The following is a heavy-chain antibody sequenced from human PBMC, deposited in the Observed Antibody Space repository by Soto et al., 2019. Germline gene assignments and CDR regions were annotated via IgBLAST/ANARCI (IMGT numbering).Heavy chain of an antibody. D-gene: IGHD3-22*01. CDR1: GFTFSSYS. CDR3: ARDRYYYNSSGYYYVPGAFDI. J-gene: IGHJ3*02. Sequence: GGSLRLSCAASGFTFSSYSMNWVRQAPGKGLEWVSSISSSSSYIYYADSVKGRFTISRDNAKNSLYLQMNSLRAEDTAVYYCARDRYYYNSSGYYYVPGAFDIWGQGTMVTVSS. V-gene: IGHV3-21*01. CDR2: ISSSSSYI.